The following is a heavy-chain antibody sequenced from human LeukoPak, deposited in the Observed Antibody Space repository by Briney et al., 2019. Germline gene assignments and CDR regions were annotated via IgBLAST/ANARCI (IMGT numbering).Heavy chain of an antibody. CDR2: TSSSDAGT. CDR1: GFTLNNYA. D-gene: IGHD3-3*01. CDR3: AKDLMVIIVSGALDI. Sequence: GGSLRLSCAASGFTLNNYAMSWVRQAPGKGLEWVSATSSSDAGTYHADSVRGRFTISRDNSKNTLYLQMNSLRAEDTAKYYCAKDLMVIIVSGALDIWGQGTMVTASS. V-gene: IGHV3-23*01. J-gene: IGHJ3*02.